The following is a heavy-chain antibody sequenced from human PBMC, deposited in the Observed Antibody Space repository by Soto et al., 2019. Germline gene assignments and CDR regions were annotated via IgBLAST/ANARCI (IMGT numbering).Heavy chain of an antibody. Sequence: EVQLVESGGGLVKPGGSLRLSCAASGFTFSNAWMSWVRQAPGKGLEWVGRIKSKTDGGTTDYAAPVKGRFTISGDDSKTTLSLKINSLQSEDSAVYYCPTDHPLAPWGQGTLVTVSS. J-gene: IGHJ5*02. CDR2: IKSKTDGGTT. CDR3: PTDHPLAP. CDR1: GFTFSNAW. V-gene: IGHV3-15*01.